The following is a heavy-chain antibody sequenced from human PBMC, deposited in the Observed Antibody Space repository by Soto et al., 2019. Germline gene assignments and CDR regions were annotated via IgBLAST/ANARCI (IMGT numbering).Heavy chain of an antibody. D-gene: IGHD2-8*02. CDR1: GFTFSSYG. Sequence: QVQLVESGGGVVQPGRSLRLSCAASGFTFSSYGMHWVRQAPGKGLEWVAVIWYDGSNKYYADSVKGRFTISRDNSKNTLYLQMNSLRAEDTAVYYCARDFTGAEGASDIWGQGTMVTVSS. CDR2: IWYDGSNK. V-gene: IGHV3-33*01. CDR3: ARDFTGAEGASDI. J-gene: IGHJ3*02.